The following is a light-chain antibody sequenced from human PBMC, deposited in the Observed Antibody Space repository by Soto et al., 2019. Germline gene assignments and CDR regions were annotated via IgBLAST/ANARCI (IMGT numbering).Light chain of an antibody. CDR2: GAS. V-gene: IGKV3-20*01. CDR1: QSFSGNF. Sequence: PGERVTLSCRASQSFSGNFLTWYQQKPGQAPRLLIYGASNRATGIPDRFSGSGSGTGFTLTISRLEPEDFAVYYCQQYGSSGTFGQGTKVDIK. CDR3: QQYGSSGT. J-gene: IGKJ1*01.